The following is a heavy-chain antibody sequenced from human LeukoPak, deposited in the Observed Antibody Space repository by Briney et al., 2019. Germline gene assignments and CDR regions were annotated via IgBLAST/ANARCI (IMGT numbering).Heavy chain of an antibody. CDR2: ISSSSSYI. J-gene: IGHJ4*02. Sequence: PGGSLRLSCAASGFTFSSYSMNWVRQAPGKGLEWVSSISSSSSYIYYADSVKGRFTISRDNAKNSLYLQMNSLRAEDTAVYYCARRLPTNTRYFDYWGQGTLVTVSS. CDR1: GFTFSSYS. CDR3: ARRLPTNTRYFDY. D-gene: IGHD5-12*01. V-gene: IGHV3-21*01.